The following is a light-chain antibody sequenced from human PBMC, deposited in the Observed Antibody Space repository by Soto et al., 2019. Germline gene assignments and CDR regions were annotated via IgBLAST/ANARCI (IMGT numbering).Light chain of an antibody. CDR1: SSDVGGYNY. CDR2: DVS. V-gene: IGLV2-14*01. CDR3: SSYTSSSTLL. J-gene: IGLJ2*01. Sequence: QSAVTQPASVSGSPGQSITISCTGTSSDVGGYNYVSWYQQHPGKAPKLMIYDVSNRPSGVSNRFSGSKSGNTASLTISGLQAEDEADYYCSSYTSSSTLLFGGGTKVTVL.